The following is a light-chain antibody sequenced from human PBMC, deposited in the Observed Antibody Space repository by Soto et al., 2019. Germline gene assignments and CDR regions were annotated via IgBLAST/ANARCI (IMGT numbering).Light chain of an antibody. Sequence: EIVLTQSPATLSLSPGERATLYCRASQSVYRYLAWYQQKPGQAHRLLIFGASKRATGIPDRFSGSGSGRDFTLTISGLETEDLAVYYGQQYGSSPLISVGQGKRREIK. CDR2: GAS. CDR3: QQYGSSPLIS. J-gene: IGKJ5*01. V-gene: IGKV3-20*01. CDR1: QSVYRY.